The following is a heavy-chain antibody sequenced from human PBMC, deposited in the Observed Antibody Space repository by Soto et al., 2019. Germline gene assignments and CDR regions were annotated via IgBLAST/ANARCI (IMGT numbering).Heavy chain of an antibody. D-gene: IGHD4-17*01. Sequence: EVQLLESGGGLVQPGGSLRLSCAASGFTFSSYAMSWVRQAPGKGLEWVSAISGSGGSTYYADSVKGRFTISRDNSKNPMYLQRKTLRAEDTAVYYWANDYGDYSYYSYYNMDVWGKGTTVTVSS. V-gene: IGHV3-23*01. J-gene: IGHJ6*03. CDR3: ANDYGDYSYYSYYNMDV. CDR1: GFTFSSYA. CDR2: ISGSGGST.